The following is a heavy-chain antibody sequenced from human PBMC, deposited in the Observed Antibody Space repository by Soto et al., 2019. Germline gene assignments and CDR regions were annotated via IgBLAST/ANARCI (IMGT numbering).Heavy chain of an antibody. CDR1: GGSVSSGSYY. J-gene: IGHJ5*02. Sequence: SETLSLTCTVPGGSVSSGSYYWSWIRQPPGTGLEWIGYIYYSGSTNYNPSLKSRVTISVDTSKNQFSLKLSSVTAADTAVYYCARDRRLITMVRGVSLWFDPWGQGTLVTAPQ. V-gene: IGHV4-61*01. D-gene: IGHD3-10*01. CDR3: ARDRRLITMVRGVSLWFDP. CDR2: IYYSGST.